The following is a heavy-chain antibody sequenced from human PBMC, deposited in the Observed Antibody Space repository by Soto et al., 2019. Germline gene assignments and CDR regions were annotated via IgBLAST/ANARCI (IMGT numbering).Heavy chain of an antibody. CDR2: IYYSGST. CDR1: GGFISSGGYY. J-gene: IGHJ6*03. CDR3: ARSSVATILFYYMVV. D-gene: IGHD5-12*01. V-gene: IGHV4-31*03. Sequence: QVQLQESGPGLVKPSQTLSLTCTVSGGFISSGGYYWSWIRQHPGKGLEWIGYIYYSGSTYYNPSLKSRVTLSVDTSKNQFSLKLSSVAAADTAVYYCARSSVATILFYYMVVWGKGTTVTVSS.